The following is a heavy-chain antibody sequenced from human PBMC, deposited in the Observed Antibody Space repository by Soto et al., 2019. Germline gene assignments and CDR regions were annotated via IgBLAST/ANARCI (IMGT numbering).Heavy chain of an antibody. CDR3: VRVGMEYRSSWDAAFDI. J-gene: IGHJ3*02. CDR1: GCSISSGDYY. CDR2: IYYSGST. Sequence: SETLSLTCTVSGCSISSGDYYWSWIRQPPGKGLEWIGYIYYSGSTYYNPSLKSRVTISVDTSKSQFSLKLSPVTAAATVVYYCVRVGMEYRSSWDAAFDIWGQGTMVTVSS. D-gene: IGHD6-13*01. V-gene: IGHV4-30-4*01.